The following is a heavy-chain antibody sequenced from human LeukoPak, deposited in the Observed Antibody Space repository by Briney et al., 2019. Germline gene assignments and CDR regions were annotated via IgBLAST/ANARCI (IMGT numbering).Heavy chain of an antibody. J-gene: IGHJ3*02. V-gene: IGHV3-20*01. CDR2: INWNGGST. D-gene: IGHD3-22*01. CDR3: ARRERYYYDSSGSADAFDI. CDR1: GFTFDDYG. Sequence: GGSLRLSCAASGFTFDDYGMSWVRQAPGKGLEWVSGINWNGGSTGYADSVKGRFTISRDNAKNYLYLQMNSLRAEDTALYLCARRERYYYDSSGSADAFDIWGQGTMVTVSS.